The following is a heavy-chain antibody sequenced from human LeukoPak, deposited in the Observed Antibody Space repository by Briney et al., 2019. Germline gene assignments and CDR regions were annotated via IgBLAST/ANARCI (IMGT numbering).Heavy chain of an antibody. Sequence: GGSLRLSCAASGITFSSYGMSWVRQAPGKGLEWVSSISSTGGTTYYADSVKGRFTISRDNAKNSLYLQMNSLRAEDTAVYYCAALAYYYGSGASGPNIDYWGQGTLVTVSS. CDR3: AALAYYYGSGASGPNIDY. V-gene: IGHV3-23*01. CDR2: ISSTGGTT. D-gene: IGHD3-10*01. CDR1: GITFSSYG. J-gene: IGHJ4*02.